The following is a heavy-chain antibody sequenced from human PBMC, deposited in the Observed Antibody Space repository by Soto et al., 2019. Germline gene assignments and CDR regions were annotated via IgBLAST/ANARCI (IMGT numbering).Heavy chain of an antibody. J-gene: IGHJ4*02. D-gene: IGHD5-12*01. Sequence: AWETLSLTCSVSGGSINSGDYYWSWIRQPPGKGLEWIGYIYYSGSTYYNPSLKSRSTISIDTSKNQFFLNVDSVTAADTAVYFCARLYTGYEAFDYWGQGTQVTVSS. CDR1: GGSINSGDYY. CDR3: ARLYTGYEAFDY. V-gene: IGHV4-30-4*01. CDR2: IYYSGST.